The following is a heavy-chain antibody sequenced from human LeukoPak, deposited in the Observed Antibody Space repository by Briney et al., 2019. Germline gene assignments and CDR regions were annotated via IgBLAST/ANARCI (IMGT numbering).Heavy chain of an antibody. CDR1: GGSFKNYY. CDR2: INDSGRT. V-gene: IGHV4-34*01. Sequence: SETLSLTCAVYGGSFKNYYWSWIRQPPGKGLEWIGEINDSGRTNYNPSLMSRVTVSVDTSKNQFSLRLTSVTATDTAVYYCARRWNYVRNYYSDVWGKGATVSVSS. J-gene: IGHJ6*03. D-gene: IGHD1-7*01. CDR3: ARRWNYVRNYYSDV.